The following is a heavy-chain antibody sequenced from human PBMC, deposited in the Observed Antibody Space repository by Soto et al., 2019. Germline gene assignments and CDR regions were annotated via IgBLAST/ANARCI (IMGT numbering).Heavy chain of an antibody. CDR2: VYSTGTT. D-gene: IGHD6-6*01. CDR3: ARVSKLVAPKDGRRAYFFAMDV. CDR1: GESVSSSDFY. J-gene: IGHJ6*02. V-gene: IGHV4-61*08. Sequence: AETLSLTCAVSGESVSSSDFYGTWIRQPPGKPLEWIGYVYSTGTTNYSPSLKSRVDMSVDTSENQFSLKLRTVTAADAAVYFCARVSKLVAPKDGRRAYFFAMDVWGHGTTVTVSS.